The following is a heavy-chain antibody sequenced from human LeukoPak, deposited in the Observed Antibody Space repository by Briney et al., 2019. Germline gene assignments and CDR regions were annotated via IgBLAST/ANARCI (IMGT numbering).Heavy chain of an antibody. CDR2: FDHTGAT. Sequence: PSETLSLTCTVSGGSISSSDYYWGWIRQPPGRGLEWIGSFDHTGATYYNPSLKSRVTTSVDTSNNQFSLRLSSVTAADTAVYYCARCVDLTVYWGQGTLVTVSS. CDR1: GGSISSSDYY. D-gene: IGHD3-9*01. J-gene: IGHJ4*02. V-gene: IGHV4-39*01. CDR3: ARCVDLTVY.